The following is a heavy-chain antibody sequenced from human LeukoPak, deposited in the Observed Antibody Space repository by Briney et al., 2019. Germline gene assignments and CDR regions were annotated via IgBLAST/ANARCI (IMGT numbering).Heavy chain of an antibody. CDR1: GYTFTGYY. Sequence: ASVEVSCKASGYTFTGYYMYWVRQAPGQGLEWMGWINPNSGGTNYAQKFQGRVTMTRDTSISTAYMEPSRLRSDDTAVYYCARGPERTVTTYYYYYYGMDVWGQGTTATVSS. CDR2: INPNSGGT. V-gene: IGHV1-2*02. CDR3: ARGPERTVTTYYYYYYGMDV. J-gene: IGHJ6*02. D-gene: IGHD4-17*01.